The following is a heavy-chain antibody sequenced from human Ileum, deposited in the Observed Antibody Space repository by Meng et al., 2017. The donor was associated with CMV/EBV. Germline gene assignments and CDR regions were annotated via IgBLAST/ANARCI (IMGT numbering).Heavy chain of an antibody. Sequence: CYASAFTFSGFHMHCERPAQGLGLEWVRRTNPRYSDTKYAVKFQGRVTMTRDTSITTAYMEVSRLRSDDTALYSCANTYSGGYETSWGQGTLVTVSS. CDR1: AFTFSGFH. V-gene: IGHV1-2*02. J-gene: IGHJ4*02. CDR3: ANTYSGGYETS. CDR2: TNPRYSDT. D-gene: IGHD1-26*01.